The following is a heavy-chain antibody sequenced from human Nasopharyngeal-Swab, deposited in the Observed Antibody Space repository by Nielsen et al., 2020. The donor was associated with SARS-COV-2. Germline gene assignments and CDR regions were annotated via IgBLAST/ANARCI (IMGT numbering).Heavy chain of an antibody. Sequence: ASVKVSCKASGYTFTGYYMHWVRQAPGKGLEWMGGFDPEDGETIYAQKFQGRVTMTEDTSTDTAYMELSSLRSEDTAVYYCAILQLWLRVDYWGQGTLVTVSS. V-gene: IGHV1-24*01. D-gene: IGHD5-18*01. CDR3: AILQLWLRVDY. CDR2: FDPEDGET. CDR1: GYTFTGYY. J-gene: IGHJ4*02.